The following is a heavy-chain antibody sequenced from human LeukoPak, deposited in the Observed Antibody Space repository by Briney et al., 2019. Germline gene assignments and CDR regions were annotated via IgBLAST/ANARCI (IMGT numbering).Heavy chain of an antibody. D-gene: IGHD2-21*02. CDR3: TTAWAYCGGDCYGDPGRDAFDI. Sequence: ASVKVSCKASGYTFTSYDINWVRQATGQGLEWMGWMNPNSGNTGYAQKFQGRVTMTRNTSISTAYMELSSLRSEDTAVYYCTTAWAYCGGDCYGDPGRDAFDIWGQGTMVTVSS. CDR1: GYTFTSYD. J-gene: IGHJ3*02. CDR2: MNPNSGNT. V-gene: IGHV1-8*01.